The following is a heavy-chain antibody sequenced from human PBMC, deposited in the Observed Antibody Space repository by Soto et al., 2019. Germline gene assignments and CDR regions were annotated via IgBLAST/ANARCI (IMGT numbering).Heavy chain of an antibody. D-gene: IGHD4-17*01. J-gene: IGHJ6*02. CDR1: GFTFSSYA. CDR2: ISGSGGST. V-gene: IGHV3-23*01. Sequence: GGYLRLSCAASGFTFSSYAMSWVRQAPGKGLEWVSGISGSGGSTYYADSVKGRFTISRDNSKNTLYLQMNSLRAEDTAVYYCAGWAVNNYYGMDVWGQGTTVTVSS. CDR3: AGWAVNNYYGMDV.